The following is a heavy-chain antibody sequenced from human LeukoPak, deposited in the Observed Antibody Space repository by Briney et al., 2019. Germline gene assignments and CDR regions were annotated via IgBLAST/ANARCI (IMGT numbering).Heavy chain of an antibody. J-gene: IGHJ4*02. Sequence: ASVKVSCKASGYIFTSYDINWVRQAAGQGLEWMGWMNPNSGNTGYAQKFQGRVTMTRNTSISTAYMELSSLRSEDTAVYYCARVLNTYYYDSSGYYPDYWGQGTLVTVSS. CDR2: MNPNSGNT. V-gene: IGHV1-8*01. D-gene: IGHD3-22*01. CDR1: GYIFTSYD. CDR3: ARVLNTYYYDSSGYYPDY.